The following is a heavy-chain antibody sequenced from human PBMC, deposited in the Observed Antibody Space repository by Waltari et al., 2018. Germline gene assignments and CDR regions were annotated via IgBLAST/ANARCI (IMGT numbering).Heavy chain of an antibody. Sequence: QVQLQESGPGLVKPSETLSLTCTVSGYSISSGYYWGWIRPPPGKGLEWIGSIYHSGSTYYNPSLKSRVTISVDTSKNQFSLKLSSVTAADTAVYYCARALYWGSGSYLVAFDIWGQGTMVTVSS. CDR1: GYSISSGYY. V-gene: IGHV4-38-2*02. CDR3: ARALYWGSGSYLVAFDI. CDR2: IYHSGST. D-gene: IGHD3-10*01. J-gene: IGHJ3*02.